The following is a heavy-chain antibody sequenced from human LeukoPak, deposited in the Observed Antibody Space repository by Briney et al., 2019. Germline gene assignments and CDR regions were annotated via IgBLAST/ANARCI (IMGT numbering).Heavy chain of an antibody. D-gene: IGHD4-17*01. CDR1: GYTFTSYG. V-gene: IGHV1-2*02. CDR3: ARDPETTDDY. CDR2: INPNSGGT. Sequence: ASVKVSCEASGYTFTSYGISWVRQAPGQGLEWMGWINPNSGGTNYAQKFQGRVTMTRDTSISTAYMELSRLRSDDTAVYYCARDPETTDDYWGQGTLVTVSS. J-gene: IGHJ4*02.